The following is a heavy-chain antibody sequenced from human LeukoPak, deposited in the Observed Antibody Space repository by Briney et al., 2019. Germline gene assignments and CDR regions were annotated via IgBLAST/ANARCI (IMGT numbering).Heavy chain of an antibody. V-gene: IGHV1-69*15. CDR1: GGTFSSYA. CDR2: IIPIFGTA. J-gene: IGHJ4*02. D-gene: IGHD6-6*01. Sequence: GASVKVSCKASGGTFSSYAISWVRQAPGQGLEWMGRIIPIFGTANYAQKFQGRVTITADESTSTAYMELSSLRSEDTAVYYCARGGQGEYSRHFYFDYWGQGTLVTVSS. CDR3: ARGGQGEYSRHFYFDY.